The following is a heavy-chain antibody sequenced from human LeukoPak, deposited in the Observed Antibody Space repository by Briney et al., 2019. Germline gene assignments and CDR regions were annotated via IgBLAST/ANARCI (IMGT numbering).Heavy chain of an antibody. Sequence: GGSLRLSCAAPGFTSSSYTMNWVRQAPGKGLEWVANIKQDGSEKHYVDSVKGRFTISRDNAKNSLYLQMNSLRAEDTAVYFCVRGGAAYGYWGQGTLVTVSS. CDR3: VRGGAAYGY. V-gene: IGHV3-7*05. CDR1: GFTSSSYT. D-gene: IGHD4-17*01. CDR2: IKQDGSEK. J-gene: IGHJ4*02.